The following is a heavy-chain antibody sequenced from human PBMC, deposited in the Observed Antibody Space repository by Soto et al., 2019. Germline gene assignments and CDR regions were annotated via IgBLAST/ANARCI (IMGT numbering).Heavy chain of an antibody. CDR3: AKQRADFGSGSDTFYFDY. CDR1: GVTFSTYA. J-gene: IGHJ4*02. D-gene: IGHD3-10*01. V-gene: IGHV3-23*01. Sequence: GGSLRLSCTASGVTFSTYAMSWVRQAPGKGLEWVSGLTGSGGTTFYADSVKGRFTISRDNSNDTLYLEMSSLKAEDTTVYYCAKQRADFGSGSDTFYFDYWGPGTLVTVSS. CDR2: LTGSGGTT.